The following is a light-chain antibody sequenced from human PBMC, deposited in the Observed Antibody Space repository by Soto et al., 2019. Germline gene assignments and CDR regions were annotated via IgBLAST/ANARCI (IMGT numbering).Light chain of an antibody. J-gene: IGKJ1*01. V-gene: IGKV3-20*01. CDR1: QSVRSNY. CDR3: HEYGSSPRT. CDR2: GAS. Sequence: EIVLTQSPGTLSLSPGERARLSCRASQSVRSNYVAWYQQRPGQAPRLLIYGASNRGAGIPDRFSGSASGTDLSRTISRLEPEDLAVYYCHEYGSSPRTFGQGTRVDSK.